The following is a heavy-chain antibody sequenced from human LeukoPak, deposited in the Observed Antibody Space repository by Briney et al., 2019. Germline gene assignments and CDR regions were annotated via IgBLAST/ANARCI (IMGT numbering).Heavy chain of an antibody. V-gene: IGHV2-5*02. J-gene: IGHJ4*02. CDR2: IYWDDDK. CDR1: GFSFSTSGVG. D-gene: IGHD4-11*01. Sequence: SGPTLVQPTPSLTLTCTFSGFSFSTSGVGVGWVRQPPGKALEWLALIYWDDDKRYNSSLKSRLNITKDTSKNQVVLTMTNVDPVDTATYYCVHRRIYSPFDYWGQGALVTVSS. CDR3: VHRRIYSPFDY.